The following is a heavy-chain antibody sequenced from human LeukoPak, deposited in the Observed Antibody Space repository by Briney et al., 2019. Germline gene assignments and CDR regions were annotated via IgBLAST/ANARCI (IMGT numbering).Heavy chain of an antibody. V-gene: IGHV1-69*04. Sequence: SVKVSCKASGGTFSSYAISWVRQAPGQGLEWMGRIIPIFGIANYAQKSQGRVTITADKSTSTAYMELSSLRSEDTAVYYCARGPYYDSSGYYFDYWGQGTLVTVSS. CDR3: ARGPYYDSSGYYFDY. CDR1: GGTFSSYA. J-gene: IGHJ4*02. D-gene: IGHD3-22*01. CDR2: IIPIFGIA.